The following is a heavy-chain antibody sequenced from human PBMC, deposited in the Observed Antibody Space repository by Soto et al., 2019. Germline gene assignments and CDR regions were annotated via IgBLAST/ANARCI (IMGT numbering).Heavy chain of an antibody. CDR1: GFPFSSTD. V-gene: IGHV3-23*01. CDR2: IDGSGGTT. J-gene: IGHJ5*02. Sequence: EFQVLQSGGGLVQPRGSLTLSFAASGFPFSSTDMTWVRQAPGKGLEWVSTIDGSGGTTYYADSVKGRFTISRDNSINTVFLQMNSLRADDTALYFCAKNSGWFNTWGQGALVTVSS. CDR3: AKNSGWFNT. D-gene: IGHD3-10*01.